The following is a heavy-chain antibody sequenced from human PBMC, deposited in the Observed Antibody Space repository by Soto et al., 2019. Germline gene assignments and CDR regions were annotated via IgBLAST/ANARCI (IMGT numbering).Heavy chain of an antibody. CDR3: ARDCSSTSCSIWKD. Sequence: EVQLLESGGGLVQPGGSLRLSCTASGFTFSNYAMTWVRQAPGTGLEWVSGVSSNAERTSYADSVKGRFTISRDNSKNTLYLQMDNLRAEDMAIYYCARDCSSTSCSIWKDWGQGTLVIVSS. CDR2: VSSNAERT. J-gene: IGHJ4*02. D-gene: IGHD2-2*01. V-gene: IGHV3-23*01. CDR1: GFTFSNYA.